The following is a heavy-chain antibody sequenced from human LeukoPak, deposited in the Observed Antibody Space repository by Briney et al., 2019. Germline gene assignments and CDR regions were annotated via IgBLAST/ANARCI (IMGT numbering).Heavy chain of an antibody. CDR1: GFTFSSYA. CDR3: ARVGGSGSYSFDY. CDR2: ISGSGGST. Sequence: GGSLRLSCAASGFTFSSYAMSWVRQAPGKGLEWVSAISGSGGSTYYADSVKGRFTISRDNSKNTLYLQMNSLRAEDTAVYCCARVGGSGSYSFDYWGQGTLVTVSS. V-gene: IGHV3-23*01. J-gene: IGHJ4*02. D-gene: IGHD3-10*01.